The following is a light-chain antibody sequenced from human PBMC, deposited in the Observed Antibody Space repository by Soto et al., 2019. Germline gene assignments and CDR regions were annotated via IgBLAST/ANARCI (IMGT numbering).Light chain of an antibody. CDR2: AAS. CDR1: QGISDY. J-gene: IGKJ4*01. Sequence: DIQMTQSPSSLSASVGDRVTITCRASQGISDYLAWYQQKPWKVPKLLIYAASTLQSGVPSRFSGTRSGTDFTLTISSLQPEDVATSFCQKYNSGPLTFGGGTKVEIK. CDR3: QKYNSGPLT. V-gene: IGKV1-27*01.